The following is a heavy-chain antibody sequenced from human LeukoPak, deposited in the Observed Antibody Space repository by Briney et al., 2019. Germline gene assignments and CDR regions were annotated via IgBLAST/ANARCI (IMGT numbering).Heavy chain of an antibody. V-gene: IGHV4-34*01. Sequence: PSETLSLTCAVYGGSFSGYYWSWIRQPPGKGLEWIGDINHSGSTNYNPSLKSRVTISVDTSKNQFSLKLSSVTAADTAVYYCAREGYCSGGSCYGYFDCWGQGTLVTVSS. D-gene: IGHD2-15*01. CDR1: GGSFSGYY. J-gene: IGHJ4*02. CDR3: AREGYCSGGSCYGYFDC. CDR2: INHSGST.